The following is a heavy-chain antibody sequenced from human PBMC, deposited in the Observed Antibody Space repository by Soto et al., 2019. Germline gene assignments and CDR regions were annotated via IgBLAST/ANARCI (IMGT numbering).Heavy chain of an antibody. J-gene: IGHJ5*02. CDR3: ARVNRRGYSGYDFPVPGWFDP. D-gene: IGHD5-12*01. CDR2: INHSGST. Sequence: SETLSLTCAVYGGSFSGYYWSWIRQPPGKGLEWIGEINHSGSTNYNPSLKSRVTISVDTSKNQFSLKLSSVTAADTAVYYCARVNRRGYSGYDFPVPGWFDPWGQGTLVTVSS. V-gene: IGHV4-34*01. CDR1: GGSFSGYY.